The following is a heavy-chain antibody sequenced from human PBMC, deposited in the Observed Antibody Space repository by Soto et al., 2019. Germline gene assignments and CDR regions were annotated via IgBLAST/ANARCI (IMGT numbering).Heavy chain of an antibody. Sequence: QVQLVQSGAEVKKPGSSVKVSCKASGGTFSSYAISWVRQAPGQGLEWMGGIIPIFGTANYAQKFQGRVKITADKSTSTADMELSSLRSEDTAVYYCARYCSGGSCYSEMGYYYYYGMDVWGQGTTVTVSS. V-gene: IGHV1-69*06. CDR1: GGTFSSYA. CDR3: ARYCSGGSCYSEMGYYYYYGMDV. D-gene: IGHD2-15*01. CDR2: IIPIFGTA. J-gene: IGHJ6*02.